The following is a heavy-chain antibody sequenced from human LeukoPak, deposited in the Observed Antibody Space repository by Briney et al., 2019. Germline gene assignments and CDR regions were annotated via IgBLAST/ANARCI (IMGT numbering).Heavy chain of an antibody. Sequence: GGSLRLSCAASGFTFGSNAMSWVRQAPGKGLEWVSSITGSGGGTYYAASVKGRFIVSRDNSKNTLYLQMNSLRAEDTAVYYCAKGINRFDPWGQGTLVTVSS. CDR1: GFTFGSNA. CDR2: ITGSGGGT. D-gene: IGHD2/OR15-2a*01. CDR3: AKGINRFDP. V-gene: IGHV3-23*01. J-gene: IGHJ5*02.